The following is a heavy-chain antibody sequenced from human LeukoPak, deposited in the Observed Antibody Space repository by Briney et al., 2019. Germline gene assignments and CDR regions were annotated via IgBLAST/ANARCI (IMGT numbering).Heavy chain of an antibody. D-gene: IGHD3-22*01. CDR2: IYTSGST. V-gene: IGHV4-4*07. CDR3: ARVTGYMIEDYFDN. CDR1: GVSIISYS. J-gene: IGHJ4*02. Sequence: ASEALSLTCTVSGVSIISYSWSWIRQPAGKGLEWIGRIYTSGSTNYNPSLKSRVTMSVDTSKNQFSLKLRSVTAADTAVYYCARVTGYMIEDYFDNWGQGTLVTVSS.